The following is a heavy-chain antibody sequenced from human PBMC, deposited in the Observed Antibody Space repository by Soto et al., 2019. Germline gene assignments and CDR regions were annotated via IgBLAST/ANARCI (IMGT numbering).Heavy chain of an antibody. Sequence: EVQLVESGGGLVQPGGSLRLSCAASGFTFSTYWMTWVRQPPAKGLEWVANMDQDGSETYYVDSVRGRFTVSRDNAKNSLYLQMNSLRVEDTAVYYCVCGGNFFIYWGQGTLVTVSP. D-gene: IGHD3-16*01. CDR2: MDQDGSET. CDR3: VCGGNFFIY. V-gene: IGHV3-7*01. J-gene: IGHJ4*02. CDR1: GFTFSTYW.